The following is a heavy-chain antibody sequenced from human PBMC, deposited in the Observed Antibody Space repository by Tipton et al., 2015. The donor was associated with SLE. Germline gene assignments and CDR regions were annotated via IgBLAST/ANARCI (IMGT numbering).Heavy chain of an antibody. Sequence: SGFTFSTHWMSWVRQAPGKGLEWVANIKQDGSDKYYVDSVKGRFTISRDNAKGSVYLQMNSLRAEDTAVYYCARGTGGFAFDIWGQGTMVTVSS. CDR2: IKQDGSDK. J-gene: IGHJ3*02. CDR1: GFTFSTHW. CDR3: ARGTGGFAFDI. D-gene: IGHD3/OR15-3a*01. V-gene: IGHV3-7*01.